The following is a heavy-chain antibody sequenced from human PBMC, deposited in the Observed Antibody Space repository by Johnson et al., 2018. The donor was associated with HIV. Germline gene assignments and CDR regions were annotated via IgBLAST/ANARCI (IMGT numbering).Heavy chain of an antibody. Sequence: QVQLVESGGGLVKPGGSLRLSCAASGFTFSDYYMSWIRQAPGKGLEWVSYISSSGSTIYYADSVKGRFIISRDNAKNSLYLQMNSLRAEDTTLDFCARDWGGYDAFDVWGQGTMVTVSS. J-gene: IGHJ3*01. V-gene: IGHV3-11*01. CDR2: ISSSGSTI. D-gene: IGHD1-26*01. CDR1: GFTFSDYY. CDR3: ARDWGGYDAFDV.